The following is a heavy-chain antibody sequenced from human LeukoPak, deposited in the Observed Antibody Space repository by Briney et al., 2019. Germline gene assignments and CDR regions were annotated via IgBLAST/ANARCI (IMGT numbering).Heavy chain of an antibody. CDR3: ARGPNYFDY. CDR2: ISSSGSTI. CDR1: GFAVSNNY. J-gene: IGHJ4*02. Sequence: GGSLRLSCTASGFAVSNNYMSWVRQAPGKGLEWVSYISSSGSTIYYADSVKGRFTISRDNAKNSLYLQMNSLRAEDTALYYCARGPNYFDYWGQGTLVTVSS. V-gene: IGHV3-11*01.